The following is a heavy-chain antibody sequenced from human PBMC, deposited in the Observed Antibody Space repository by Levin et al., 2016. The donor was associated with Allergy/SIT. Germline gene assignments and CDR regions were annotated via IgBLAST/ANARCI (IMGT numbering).Heavy chain of an antibody. CDR2: ISSNGGST. D-gene: IGHD6-13*01. J-gene: IGHJ4*02. V-gene: IGHV3-64D*06. CDR3: VKDLSGAAAGLDY. Sequence: GESLKISCSASGFTFSSYAMHWVRQAPGKGLEYVSAISSNGGSTYYADSVKGRFTISRDNSKNTLYLQMSSLRAEDTAVYYCVKDLSGAAAGLDYWGQGTLVTVSS. CDR1: GFTFSSYA.